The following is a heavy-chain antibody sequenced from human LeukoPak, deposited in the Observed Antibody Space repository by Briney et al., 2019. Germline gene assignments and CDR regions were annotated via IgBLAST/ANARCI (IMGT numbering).Heavy chain of an antibody. J-gene: IGHJ6*02. CDR2: ISAYNGNT. V-gene: IGHV1-18*01. Sequence: ASVKVSCKASGYTFTSYGISWVRQAPGQGLEWMGWISAYNGNTNYAQKFQGRVTMTRDTSTSTVYMELSSLRSEDTAVYYCARDLYPYVKGVLSGIDYYGMDVWGQGTTVTVSS. CDR1: GYTFTSYG. CDR3: ARDLYPYVKGVLSGIDYYGMDV. D-gene: IGHD6-13*01.